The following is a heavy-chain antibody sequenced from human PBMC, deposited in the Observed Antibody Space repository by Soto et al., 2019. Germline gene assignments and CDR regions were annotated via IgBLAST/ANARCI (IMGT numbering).Heavy chain of an antibody. J-gene: IGHJ3*01. D-gene: IGHD3-22*01. V-gene: IGHV3-48*02. CDR3: VRDDRWAFDF. CDR1: GFSFSNYA. Sequence: EVQLVESGGGLVQPGGSRRVSCAASGFSFSNYAMNWVRQAPGKGLEWFSYISIGSGSIFYADSVNGRFTISRDDAKNSLYMQMNTLRDEDTAVYYCVRDDRWAFDFWGQGTMVTVSS. CDR2: ISIGSGSI.